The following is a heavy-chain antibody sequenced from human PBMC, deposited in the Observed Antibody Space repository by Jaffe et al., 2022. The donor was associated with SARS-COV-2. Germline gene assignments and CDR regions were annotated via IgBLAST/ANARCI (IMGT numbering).Heavy chain of an antibody. Sequence: QVQLQESGPGLVKPSETLSLTCTVSGGSISSYYWSWIRQPPGKGLEWIGYIYYSGSTNYNPSLKSRVTISVDTSKNQFSLKLSSVTAADTAVYYCARLFNYDSSGYSLVSGYYGMDVWGQGTTVTVSS. CDR1: GGSISSYY. CDR2: IYYSGST. D-gene: IGHD3-22*01. J-gene: IGHJ6*02. V-gene: IGHV4-59*08. CDR3: ARLFNYDSSGYSLVSGYYGMDV.